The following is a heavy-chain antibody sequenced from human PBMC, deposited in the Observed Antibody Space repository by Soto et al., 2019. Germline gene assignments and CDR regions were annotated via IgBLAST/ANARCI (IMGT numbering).Heavy chain of an antibody. J-gene: IGHJ5*02. CDR2: ISSTSTTI. V-gene: IGHV3-11*01. Sequence: GGSLRLSXVASELSFSDYYMSWIRQAPGKGLEWISYISSTSTTIYYADSVKGRFTVSRDNAKNSLYLQMNSLRAEDTAVYYCARDNLPPYCTSATCPWWFDPWGQGTVVTVSS. CDR3: ARDNLPPYCTSATCPWWFDP. D-gene: IGHD2-2*01. CDR1: ELSFSDYY.